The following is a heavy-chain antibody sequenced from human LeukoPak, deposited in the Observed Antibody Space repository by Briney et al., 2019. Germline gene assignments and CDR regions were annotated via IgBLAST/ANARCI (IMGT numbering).Heavy chain of an antibody. V-gene: IGHV3-21*01. Sequence: GGSLRLSCAASGFTFSSYNMNWVRQAPGKGLEWVSSISDSTTYTYYADSVEGRFTISRDNGKNSLFLQMNSLRAEDTAVYYCATEGVVSGTSGKSLFDYWGQGTLVTVPS. CDR3: ATEGVVSGTSGKSLFDY. J-gene: IGHJ4*02. CDR1: GFTFSSYN. CDR2: ISDSTTYT. D-gene: IGHD2-8*01.